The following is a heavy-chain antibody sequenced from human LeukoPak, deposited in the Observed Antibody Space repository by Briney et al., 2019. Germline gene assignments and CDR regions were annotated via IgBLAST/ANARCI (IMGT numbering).Heavy chain of an antibody. CDR1: GGSISSYY. Sequence: SETLSLTCTVSGGSISSYYWSWIRQPPGKGLEWIGYIYYSGSTNYNPSLKSRVTISVDTSKNQFSLKLSSVTAADTAVYYCARAYPGGGNFDYRGQGTLVTVSS. D-gene: IGHD3-16*01. J-gene: IGHJ4*02. CDR3: ARAYPGGGNFDY. CDR2: IYYSGST. V-gene: IGHV4-59*01.